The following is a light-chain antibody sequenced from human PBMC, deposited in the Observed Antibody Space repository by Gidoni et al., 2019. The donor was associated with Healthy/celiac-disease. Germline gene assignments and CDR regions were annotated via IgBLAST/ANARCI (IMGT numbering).Light chain of an antibody. CDR3: QTYNSAPSWT. V-gene: IGKV1-27*01. CDR2: AAS. Sequence: DIQMTKSPSSLSASVGDRVTITCRASQGISNYLAWYQQKPGKVPKLLIYAASTLQSGVPSRFSGSGSGTDFTLTISSLQPEDVATYYCQTYNSAPSWTFGHGTKVEIK. J-gene: IGKJ1*01. CDR1: QGISNY.